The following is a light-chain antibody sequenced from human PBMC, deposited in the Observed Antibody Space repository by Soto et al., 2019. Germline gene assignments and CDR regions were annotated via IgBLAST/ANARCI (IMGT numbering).Light chain of an antibody. J-gene: IGKJ1*01. CDR3: QQSYKSPPT. CDR2: DAS. Sequence: DIQMTQSPSSLSASVGDRVTITCRASQSISSWLAWYQQKPGKAPKLLIYDASSLESGVPSRFSGSGSGTGFTLTISSPQPEDFATYYCQQSYKSPPTFGQGTKVDIK. CDR1: QSISSW. V-gene: IGKV1-39*01.